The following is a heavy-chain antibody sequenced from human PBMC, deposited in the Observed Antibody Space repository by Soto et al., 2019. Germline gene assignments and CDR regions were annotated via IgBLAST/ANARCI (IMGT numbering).Heavy chain of an antibody. CDR2: MFYSGVA. V-gene: IGHV4-59*01. J-gene: IGHJ4*02. CDR3: ARLVSEFNSHETTYYFDY. CDR1: GGFLSKFY. Sequence: QVQLQESGPGLVEPSETLSLTCTVSGGFLSKFYWSWVRQTPEGGLEWIGYMFYSGVANYDPALKSRAAISLDMSKNQFSLKLSSVTAADTAVYYCARLVSEFNSHETTYYFDYWGRGTLVTVSS. D-gene: IGHD6-6*01.